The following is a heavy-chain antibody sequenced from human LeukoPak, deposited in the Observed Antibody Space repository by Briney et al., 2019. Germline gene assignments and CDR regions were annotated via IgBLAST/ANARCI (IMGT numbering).Heavy chain of an antibody. CDR1: GFTFSTYF. V-gene: IGHV3-74*01. CDR2: ISSDGSTT. D-gene: IGHD5-18*01. Sequence: GGSLRLSCAASGFTFSTYFMHWVHQAPGKGLVWVSRISSDGSTTSYADSVKGRFTISRDNAKNTLYLQMNRLRAEDTAVYYCATVTYSLFDFWGQGTLVTVSP. J-gene: IGHJ4*02. CDR3: ATVTYSLFDF.